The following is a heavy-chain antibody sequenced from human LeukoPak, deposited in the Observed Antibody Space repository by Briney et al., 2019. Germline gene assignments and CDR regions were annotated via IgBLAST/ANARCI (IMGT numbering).Heavy chain of an antibody. J-gene: IGHJ5*02. CDR2: INHSGST. CDR1: GFTFSSYS. V-gene: IGHV4-34*01. CDR3: TSPWFDP. Sequence: GSLRLSCAASGFTFSSYSMNWVRQPPGKGLEWIGEINHSGSTNYNPSLKSRVTISVDTSKNQFSLKLTSVTAADTAVYYCTSPWFDPWGQGTLVTVSS.